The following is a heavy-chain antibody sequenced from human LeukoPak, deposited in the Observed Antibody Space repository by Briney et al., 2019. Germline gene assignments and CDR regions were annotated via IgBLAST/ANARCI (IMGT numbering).Heavy chain of an antibody. CDR1: GFTFSSYG. J-gene: IGHJ4*02. D-gene: IGHD5-12*01. V-gene: IGHV3-33*08. CDR3: ARDLDSGDDTGLDY. Sequence: PGGSLRLSCAASGFTFSSYGMHWVRQAPGKGLEWVAVIWYDGSNKNYADSVKGRFTISRDNSKNTLYLQMNSLRVGDTAVYYCARDLDSGDDTGLDYWGQGTLVTVSS. CDR2: IWYDGSNK.